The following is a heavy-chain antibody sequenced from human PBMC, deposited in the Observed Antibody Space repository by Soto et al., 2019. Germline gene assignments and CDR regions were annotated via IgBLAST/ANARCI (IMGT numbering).Heavy chain of an antibody. Sequence: GGSLRLSCAASGISLNNYAVNWVRQAPGKGLDWVSSISGSGGNTHYADSVKGRFTISRDNSKNKLYLQMSSLRAEDTAMYYCARALVMYRGIYGDGFHVWGPGTIVPV. D-gene: IGHD1-26*01. CDR3: ARALVMYRGIYGDGFHV. CDR2: ISGSGGNT. J-gene: IGHJ3*01. CDR1: GISLNNYA. V-gene: IGHV3-23*01.